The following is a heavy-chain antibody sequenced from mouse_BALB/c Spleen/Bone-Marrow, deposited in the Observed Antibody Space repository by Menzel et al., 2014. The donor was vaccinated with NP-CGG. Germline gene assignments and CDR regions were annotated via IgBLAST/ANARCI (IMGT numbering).Heavy chain of an antibody. Sequence: QVQLQQPGPELVKPGASVRISCKASGYTFTSYYIHWVKQRPGQGLEWIGWTYPGNVNTKYNEKFKGKATLTADKSSSTAYMQLSSLTSEDSAVYFCARWGNYGDYAMDYWGQGTSVTVSS. J-gene: IGHJ4*01. D-gene: IGHD2-1*01. CDR2: TYPGNVNT. CDR3: ARWGNYGDYAMDY. V-gene: IGHV1S56*01. CDR1: GYTFTSYY.